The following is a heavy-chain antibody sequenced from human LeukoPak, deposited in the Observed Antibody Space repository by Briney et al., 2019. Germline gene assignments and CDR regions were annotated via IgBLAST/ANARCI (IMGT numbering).Heavy chain of an antibody. D-gene: IGHD1-1*01. J-gene: IGHJ4*02. CDR1: GGSISSYH. CDR3: ARSRRGYNWNDGVYY. V-gene: IGHV4-59*01. Sequence: SETLSLTCTVSGGSISSYHWSWIRQPPGKGLEWIGYIYYSGSTNYNPSLKSRATISVDTSKNQFSLKLSSVTAADTAVYYCARSRRGYNWNDGVYYWGQGTLVTVSS. CDR2: IYYSGST.